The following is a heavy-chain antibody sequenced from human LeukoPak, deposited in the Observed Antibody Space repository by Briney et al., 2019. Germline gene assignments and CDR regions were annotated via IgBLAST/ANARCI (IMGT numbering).Heavy chain of an antibody. CDR1: GDSIRTNF. J-gene: IGHJ4*02. CDR2: MYYSGDT. V-gene: IGHV4-59*01. CDR3: ATELRPNDY. Sequence: PSETLSLTCTVSGDSIRTNFWSWVRQPPGKGLEWIGYMYYSGDTNYNPSLKGRVTISIDTSKNQFSLRLNSVTAADTAIYYCATELRPNDYWGQGTLVAVSS. D-gene: IGHD4-17*01.